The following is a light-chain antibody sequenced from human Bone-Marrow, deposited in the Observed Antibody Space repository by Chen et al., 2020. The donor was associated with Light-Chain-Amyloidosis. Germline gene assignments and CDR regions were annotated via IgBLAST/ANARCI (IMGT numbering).Light chain of an antibody. V-gene: IGLV3-25*03. CDR1: DLPTKY. Sequence: SYELTQPPSAPVSPGRTARITCSGDDLPTKYAYWYQQKPGQAPVLVIHRDTERPSGISERFSGSSSGTTATLTISGVQAEDEADYHCQSADSSGTYEVIFGGGTKLTVL. CDR2: RDT. J-gene: IGLJ2*01. CDR3: QSADSSGTYEVI.